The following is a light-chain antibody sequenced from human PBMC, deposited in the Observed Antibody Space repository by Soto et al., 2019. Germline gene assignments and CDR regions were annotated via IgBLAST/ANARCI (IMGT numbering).Light chain of an antibody. CDR3: HRYNNWPLT. J-gene: IGKJ4*01. CDR1: QSVSSRY. CDR2: GAS. Sequence: EILLTQSPCTLSLSPGETATLSCRASQSVSSRYLAWYQQKPGQAPRLLMYGASSRATGIPDRFSGSGSGTEFTLTINSLQSEDFAVYYCHRYNNWPLTFGGGTKVDIK. V-gene: IGKV3-20*01.